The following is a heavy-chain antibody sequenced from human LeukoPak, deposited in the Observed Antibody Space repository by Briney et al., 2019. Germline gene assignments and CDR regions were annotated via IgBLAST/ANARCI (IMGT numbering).Heavy chain of an antibody. V-gene: IGHV6-1*01. D-gene: IGHD1-7*01. CDR2: TFYRSRWYN. CDR1: GDSVSSNSAA. CDR3: ARSGGTAIGNYERATFDY. Sequence: SQTLSLTCDISGDSVSSNSAAWNWIRQSPSRGLEWLGRTFYRSRWYNEYEVSLKSRLTIHADTSKNHFSLQLNSVTPEDTAVYYCARSGGTAIGNYERATFDYWGQGTLVTVSS. J-gene: IGHJ4*02.